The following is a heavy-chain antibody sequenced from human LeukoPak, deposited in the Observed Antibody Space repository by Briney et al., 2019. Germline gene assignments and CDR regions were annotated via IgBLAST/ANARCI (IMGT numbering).Heavy chain of an antibody. J-gene: IGHJ4*02. V-gene: IGHV3-7*03. CDR1: GFNFRDYW. CDR3: AKNNGWFHLAQ. Sequence: GGSLRLSCAASGFNFRDYWMDWARQAPGKGLEWVGHIKSDGSEQYYVDSVKGRFSISRDNAENEVYLEMNSLRVEDTALYYCAKNNGWFHLAQWGQGTLVTVSS. D-gene: IGHD6-19*01. CDR2: IKSDGSEQ.